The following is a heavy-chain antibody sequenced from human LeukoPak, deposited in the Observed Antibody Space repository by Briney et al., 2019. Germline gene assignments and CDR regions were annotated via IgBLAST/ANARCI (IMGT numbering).Heavy chain of an antibody. CDR2: ISAYNGNT. V-gene: IGHV1-18*01. D-gene: IGHD3-22*01. Sequence: GASVKVSCKASGYTFTSYGISWVRQAPGRGLEWMGWISAYNGNTNYAQKLQGRVTMTTDTSTSTAYMELRSLRSDDTAVYYCARDPYYYDSSGYYYWGQGTLVTVSS. J-gene: IGHJ4*02. CDR1: GYTFTSYG. CDR3: ARDPYYYDSSGYYY.